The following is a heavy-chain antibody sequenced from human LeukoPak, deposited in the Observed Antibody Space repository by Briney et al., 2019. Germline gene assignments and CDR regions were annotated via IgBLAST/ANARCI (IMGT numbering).Heavy chain of an antibody. CDR1: GVTFSSYW. CDR2: IKQDGSEK. J-gene: IGHJ4*02. V-gene: IGHV3-7*01. CDR3: ARHTRPLSDLDY. D-gene: IGHD6-6*01. Sequence: AGGSLRLSCAASGVTFSSYWMSWVRQAPGKGLEWLANIKQDGSEKYYVDSVKGRFTISRDNAKNSLYLQMNSLRAEDTAVYYCARHTRPLSDLDYWGQGTLVTVSS.